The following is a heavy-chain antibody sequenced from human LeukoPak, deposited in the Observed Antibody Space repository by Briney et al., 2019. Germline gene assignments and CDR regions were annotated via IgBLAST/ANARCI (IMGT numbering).Heavy chain of an antibody. V-gene: IGHV1-2*02. CDR1: GYTFTGYY. CDR2: INPNSGGT. CDR3: ARVNDYENWFDP. J-gene: IGHJ5*02. Sequence: GESLKISCEGSGYTFTGYYMHWVRQAPGQGLEWMGWINPNSGGTNYAQKFQGRVTMTRDTSISTAYMELRRLRSDDTAVYYCARVNDYENWFDPWGQGTLVTVSS. D-gene: IGHD4-17*01.